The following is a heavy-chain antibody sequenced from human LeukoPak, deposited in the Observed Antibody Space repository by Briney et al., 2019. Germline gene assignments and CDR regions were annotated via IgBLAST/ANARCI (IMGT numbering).Heavy chain of an antibody. Sequence: GESLKISCKGSGYSFTSYWIGWVRQMPGKGLEWMGIIYPGDSDTRYSPSFQGHVTISADKSISTAYLQWSSLKASDTAMYYCTRPKVYNSANPFDYWGQGTLVTVSS. V-gene: IGHV5-51*01. D-gene: IGHD6-6*01. CDR2: IYPGDSDT. J-gene: IGHJ4*02. CDR3: TRPKVYNSANPFDY. CDR1: GYSFTSYW.